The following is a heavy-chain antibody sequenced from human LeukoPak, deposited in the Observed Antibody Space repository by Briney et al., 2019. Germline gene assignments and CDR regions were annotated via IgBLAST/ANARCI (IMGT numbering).Heavy chain of an antibody. J-gene: IGHJ3*02. Sequence: SETLSLTCAVYGGSFSGYYWSWIRQPPGKGLEWIGEINHSGGTNYNPSLKSRVTISVDTSKNQFSLKLSSVTAADTAVYYCARFGFVVVPAAPRGDDAFDIWGQGTMVTVSS. CDR3: ARFGFVVVPAAPRGDDAFDI. V-gene: IGHV4-34*01. CDR1: GGSFSGYY. D-gene: IGHD2-2*01. CDR2: INHSGGT.